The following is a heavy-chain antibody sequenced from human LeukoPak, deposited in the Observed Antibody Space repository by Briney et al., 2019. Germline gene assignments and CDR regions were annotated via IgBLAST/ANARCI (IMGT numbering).Heavy chain of an antibody. J-gene: IGHJ4*02. CDR1: GGSFSGYY. CDR2: INHSGST. Sequence: PSETLSLTCAVDGGSFSGYYWSWIRQPPGKGLEWIGEINHSGSTNYNPSLKSRVTISVDTSKNQFSLKLSSVTAADTAVYYAARRGVVLRFLEWGYFDYWGQGTLVSVSS. CDR3: ARRGVVLRFLEWGYFDY. V-gene: IGHV4-34*01. D-gene: IGHD3-3*01.